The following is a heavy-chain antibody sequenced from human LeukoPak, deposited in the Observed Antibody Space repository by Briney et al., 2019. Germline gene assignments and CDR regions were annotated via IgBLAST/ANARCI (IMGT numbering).Heavy chain of an antibody. CDR2: VFYNGAT. D-gene: IGHD5-12*01. CDR3: MRVSGGYDFY. J-gene: IGHJ4*02. CDR1: GGSISSSIYY. V-gene: IGHV4-39*02. Sequence: PSETLSLTCIVSGGSISSSIYYWAWVRQPPGKGLEWIGTVFYNGATQYSPSLRSRVAISVDTSRKYLFLRLGSLSAADTAVYYCMRVSGGYDFYWGQGALITVSS.